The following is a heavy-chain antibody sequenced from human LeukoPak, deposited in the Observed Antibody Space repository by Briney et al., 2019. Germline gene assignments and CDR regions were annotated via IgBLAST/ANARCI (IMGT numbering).Heavy chain of an antibody. CDR3: ARRGVYLINWFDP. CDR2: IHHSGNI. J-gene: IGHJ5*02. V-gene: IGHV4-38-2*02. Sequence: PSETLSLTCTVSGYSISSGYYWGWTRQSPGKGLEWIGNIHHSGNIYYNVSLKSRVTISVHTSNNQFSLNLNSVTAADTAVYYCARRGVYLINWFDPWGQGTLVTVSS. CDR1: GYSISSGYY. D-gene: IGHD5/OR15-5a*01.